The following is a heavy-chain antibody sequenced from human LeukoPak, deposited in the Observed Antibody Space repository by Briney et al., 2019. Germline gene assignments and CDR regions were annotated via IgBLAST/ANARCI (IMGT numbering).Heavy chain of an antibody. CDR1: GFTFSDYY. CDR2: ISSSGSTI. CDR3: ASFYYDSSGYFPVDN. J-gene: IGHJ1*01. Sequence: GGSLRLSCAASGFTFSDYYMSWIRQAPGKGLEWVSYISSSGSTIYYADSVKGRFTISRDNAKNSLYLQMNSLRAEDTAVYYCASFYYDSSGYFPVDNWGQGTLVTVSS. V-gene: IGHV3-11*04. D-gene: IGHD3-22*01.